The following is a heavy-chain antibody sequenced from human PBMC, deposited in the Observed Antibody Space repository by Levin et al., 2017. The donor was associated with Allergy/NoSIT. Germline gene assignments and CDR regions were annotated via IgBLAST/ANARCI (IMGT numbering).Heavy chain of an antibody. CDR2: ISDKGII. V-gene: IGHV4-34*01. CDR3: ARRLELWSALYGDGFDI. J-gene: IGHJ3*02. CDR1: VGSFSGHY. Sequence: PSETLSLTCAVYVGSFSGHYWSWIRQPPGKGLEWIAEISDKGIITYNPSLKNRIDMSFDSSKNQFSLKLTSVTAADTAIYYCARRLELWSALYGDGFDIWSQGTLVTVFS. D-gene: IGHD1-26*01.